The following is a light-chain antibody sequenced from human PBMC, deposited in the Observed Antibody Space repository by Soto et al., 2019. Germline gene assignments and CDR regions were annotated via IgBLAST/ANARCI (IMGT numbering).Light chain of an antibody. V-gene: IGKV3-15*01. CDR1: QSVSTS. CDR3: QQYDNFPRNT. Sequence: IVMTQSPATLPVSPGERATLSCRASQSVSTSLAWYQQKPGQAPRLLIYDASTRATGIPAKFSGRGSGTEFTLTISSLQSEDFAVYYCQQYDNFPRNTFGQGTKVEIK. CDR2: DAS. J-gene: IGKJ2*01.